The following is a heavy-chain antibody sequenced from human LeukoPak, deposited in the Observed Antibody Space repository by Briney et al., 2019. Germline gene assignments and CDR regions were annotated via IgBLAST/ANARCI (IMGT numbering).Heavy chain of an antibody. Sequence: ASVTVSCKVSGYTLTELSMHWVRQAPGKGLEWMGGFDPEDGETIYAQRFQGRVTMTEDTSTDTAYMGLSSLRSEDTAVYYCATAHAALRYWGQGTLVTVSS. CDR1: GYTLTELS. J-gene: IGHJ4*02. CDR2: FDPEDGET. V-gene: IGHV1-24*01. D-gene: IGHD6-6*01. CDR3: ATAHAALRY.